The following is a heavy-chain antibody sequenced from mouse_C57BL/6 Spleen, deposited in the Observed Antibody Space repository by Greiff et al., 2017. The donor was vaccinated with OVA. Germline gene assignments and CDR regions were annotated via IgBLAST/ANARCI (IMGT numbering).Heavy chain of an antibody. V-gene: IGHV1-81*01. CDR3: ARDYGSSYVKYFDV. D-gene: IGHD1-1*01. CDR1: GYTFTSYG. CDR2: IYPRSGNT. Sequence: QVQLKQSGAELARPGASVKLSCKASGYTFTSYGISWVKQRTGQGLEWIGEIYPRSGNTYYNEKFKGKATLTADKSSSTAYMELRSLTSEDSAVYFCARDYGSSYVKYFDVWGTGTTVTVSS. J-gene: IGHJ1*03.